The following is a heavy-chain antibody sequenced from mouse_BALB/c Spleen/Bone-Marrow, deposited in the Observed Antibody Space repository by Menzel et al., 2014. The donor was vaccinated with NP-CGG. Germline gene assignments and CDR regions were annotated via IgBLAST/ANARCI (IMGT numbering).Heavy chain of an antibody. V-gene: IGHV1-69*02. J-gene: IGHJ1*01. CDR3: ARRNYYGSHYWYFDV. D-gene: IGHD1-1*01. Sequence: QVQLQQPGAELVKPGASVKLSCKASGYTFTIYWMHWVKQRPGQGLEWIGEIDLSDSDANYNQKFKGKATLTVDKSSTTAYMQLSSLTSEDSAVYYCARRNYYGSHYWYFDVWGAGTTVTVSS. CDR2: IDLSDSDA. CDR1: GYTFTIYW.